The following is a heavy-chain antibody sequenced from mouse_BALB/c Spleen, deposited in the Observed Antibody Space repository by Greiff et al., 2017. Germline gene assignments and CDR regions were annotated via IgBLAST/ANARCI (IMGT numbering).Heavy chain of an antibody. CDR3: ERGDGNYEEAMDY. CDR1: GYAFTNYL. D-gene: IGHD2-1*01. J-gene: IGHJ4*01. CDR2: INPGSGGT. V-gene: IGHV1-54*01. Sequence: VQLQQSGAELVRPGTSVKVSCKASGYAFTNYLIEWVKQRPGQGLEWIGVINPGSGGTNYNEKFKGKATLTADKSSSTAYMQLSSLTSDDSAVYLCERGDGNYEEAMDYWGQGTSVTVSS.